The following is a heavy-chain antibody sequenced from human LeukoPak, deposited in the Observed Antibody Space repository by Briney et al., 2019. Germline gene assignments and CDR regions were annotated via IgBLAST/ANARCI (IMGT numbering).Heavy chain of an antibody. CDR1: GDIFNSYS. Sequence: SVKVSCKASGDIFNSYSISWVRQAPGQGREWMGGIIPMFGSANYAQTFQDRVTITTDQSTSTAYMELSSLSSEDTAVYYCARVGRSRGSLPNSYYYMDVWGTGTTVTVSS. CDR2: IIPMFGSA. J-gene: IGHJ6*03. CDR3: ARVGRSRGSLPNSYYYMDV. V-gene: IGHV1-69*05. D-gene: IGHD1-26*01.